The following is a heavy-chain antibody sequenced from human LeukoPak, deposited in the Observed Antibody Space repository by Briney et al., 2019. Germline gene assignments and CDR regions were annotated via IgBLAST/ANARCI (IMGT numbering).Heavy chain of an antibody. J-gene: IGHJ4*02. D-gene: IGHD2-15*01. V-gene: IGHV3-23*01. CDR3: AKQLGYCSDGSCYFPY. Sequence: GGSLRLSCAASGFTFSSSAMSWVRQAPGKGLEWVSAISNNGGYTYYADSVQGRFTISRDNSKSTLCLQMNSLRAEDTAIYYCAKQLGYCSDGSCYFPYWGQGTLVTVSS. CDR2: ISNNGGYT. CDR1: GFTFSSSA.